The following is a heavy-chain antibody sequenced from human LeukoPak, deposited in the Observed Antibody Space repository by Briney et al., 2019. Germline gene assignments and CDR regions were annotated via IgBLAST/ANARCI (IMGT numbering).Heavy chain of an antibody. CDR2: ISSSGSTI. CDR3: ARDAPGLRFLEWSMDV. Sequence: GGSLRLSCAASGFTFSSYEMNWVRQAPGKGLEWVSYISSSGSTIYYADSVKGRFTISRDNAKNSLYLQMNSLRAEDTAVYYCARDAPGLRFLEWSMDVWGKGTTVTVSS. V-gene: IGHV3-48*03. CDR1: GFTFSSYE. D-gene: IGHD3-3*01. J-gene: IGHJ6*03.